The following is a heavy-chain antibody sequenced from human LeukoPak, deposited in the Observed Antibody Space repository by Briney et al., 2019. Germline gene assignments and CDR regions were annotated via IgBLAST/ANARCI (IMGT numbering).Heavy chain of an antibody. D-gene: IGHD1-26*01. V-gene: IGHV3-66*01. CDR1: GLTVSGNY. CDR3: ARGVWVGHGYFDY. J-gene: IGHJ4*02. Sequence: PGGSLRLSCVVSGLTVSGNYMSWVRQAPGKGLEWVSVIYSGGSTSYADSVKDRFDISRDNARNTLYLQMNSLRAEDTAVYYCARGVWVGHGYFDYWGQGAVVTVSS. CDR2: IYSGGST.